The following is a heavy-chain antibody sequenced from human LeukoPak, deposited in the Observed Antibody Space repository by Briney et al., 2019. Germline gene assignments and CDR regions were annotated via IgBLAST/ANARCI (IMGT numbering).Heavy chain of an antibody. D-gene: IGHD1-26*01. J-gene: IGHJ3*02. CDR3: ARRGGSPLGAFDI. CDR2: MYYSERP. CDR1: GGSLSSYY. V-gene: IGHV4-59*01. Sequence: SETLSLTCTVSGGSLSSYYWSWIRQPPGKGLEWIGDMYYSERPNYNPSLKSRLTISLDTSKNQFSLKLSSVTAADTAVYYCARRGGSPLGAFDIWGQGTMVTVSS.